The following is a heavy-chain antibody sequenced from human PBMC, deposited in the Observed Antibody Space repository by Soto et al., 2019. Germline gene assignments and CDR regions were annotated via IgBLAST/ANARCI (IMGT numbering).Heavy chain of an antibody. CDR1: GFTFSSYG. D-gene: IGHD5-18*01. V-gene: IGHV3-30*18. J-gene: IGHJ4*02. Sequence: HPGGSLRLSCAASGFTFSSYGMHWVRQAPGKGLEWVAVISYDGSNKYYADSVKGRFTISRDNSKNTLYLQMNSLRAEDTAVYYCAKDTATEYFDYWGQGTLVTVSS. CDR3: AKDTATEYFDY. CDR2: ISYDGSNK.